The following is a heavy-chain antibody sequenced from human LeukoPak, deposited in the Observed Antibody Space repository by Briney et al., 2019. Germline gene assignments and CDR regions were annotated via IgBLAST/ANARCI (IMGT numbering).Heavy chain of an antibody. J-gene: IGHJ6*02. CDR3: ARETTFLVSGMDV. D-gene: IGHD3-16*01. CDR2: ISSSSSTI. V-gene: IGHV3-48*01. Sequence: GGSLRLSCAASGFTFSSYSMNWVRQAPGKGLEWVSYISSSSSTIYYADSVKGRFTISRDNAKNSLYLQMNSLRGEDTAVYYCARETTFLVSGMDVWGQGTTVTVSS. CDR1: GFTFSSYS.